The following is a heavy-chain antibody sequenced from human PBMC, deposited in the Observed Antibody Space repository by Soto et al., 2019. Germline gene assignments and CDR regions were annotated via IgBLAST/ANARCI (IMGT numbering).Heavy chain of an antibody. CDR2: IIPIFGTA. Sequence: SVKVSCKASGGTFSSYAISWVRQAPGQGLEWMGGIIPIFGTANYAQKFQGRVTITADESTSTAYMELSSLRSEDTAVYYCARDLSLYSSSSVGWFDPWGQGTLVTVSS. J-gene: IGHJ5*02. CDR3: ARDLSLYSSSSVGWFDP. V-gene: IGHV1-69*13. CDR1: GGTFSSYA. D-gene: IGHD6-6*01.